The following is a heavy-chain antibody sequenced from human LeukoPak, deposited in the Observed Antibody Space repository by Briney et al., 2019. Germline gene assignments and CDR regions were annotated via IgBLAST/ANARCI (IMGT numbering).Heavy chain of an antibody. D-gene: IGHD1-26*01. CDR3: ARGARGAGSYFPDY. J-gene: IGHJ4*02. V-gene: IGHV1-8*01. Sequence: ASVKVSCKASGYTFASYDINWVRQPTGQGLEWMGGMNPNSGNTGYAQKFQGRVTMTRDTSISTVYMELSSLTSDDTAVYFCARGARGAGSYFPDYWGQGTPVTVSS. CDR2: MNPNSGNT. CDR1: GYTFASYD.